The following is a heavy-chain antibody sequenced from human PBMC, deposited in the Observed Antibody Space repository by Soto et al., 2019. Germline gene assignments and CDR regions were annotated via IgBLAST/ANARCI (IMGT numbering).Heavy chain of an antibody. V-gene: IGHV3-33*01. J-gene: IGHJ3*02. Sequence: PGGSLRLSCAASGFTFSSYGMHWVRQAPGKGLEWVAVIWYDGSNKYYAGSVKGRFTISRDNSKNTLYLQMNSLRAEDTAVYYCARDKDRYSGYDPDAFDIWGQGTMVTVSS. CDR1: GFTFSSYG. CDR2: IWYDGSNK. CDR3: ARDKDRYSGYDPDAFDI. D-gene: IGHD5-12*01.